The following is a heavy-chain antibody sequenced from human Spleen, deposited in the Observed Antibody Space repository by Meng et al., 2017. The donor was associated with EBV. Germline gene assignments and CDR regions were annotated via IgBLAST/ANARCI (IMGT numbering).Heavy chain of an antibody. J-gene: IGHJ4*02. CDR1: GGSNRSNNL. V-gene: IGHV4-4*02. D-gene: IGHD6-13*01. CDR2: IFHSGST. CDR3: VGGERVAAGASFEY. Sequence: GRLQGAGPRLVKPSGTMSLTCVFSGGSNRSNNLWSWVRQPPGKGLEWIGEIFHSGSTNYNPSLKSRVTTSVDKSKNQFSLKLTSVTAADTAVYYCVGGERVAAGASFEYWGQGTLVTVSS.